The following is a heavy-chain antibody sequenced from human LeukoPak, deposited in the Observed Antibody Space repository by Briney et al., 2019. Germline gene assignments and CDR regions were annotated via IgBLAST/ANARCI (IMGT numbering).Heavy chain of an antibody. J-gene: IGHJ4*02. V-gene: IGHV4-59*01. CDR1: GGSISSYY. CDR3: ARDRQPLGYPNYFDY. Sequence: SETLSLTCTVSGGSISSYYWSWVRQPPGKGLEGVGYIYYSGSTNYNPSLKSRVTISVDTSKNQFSLKLSSVTAADTAVYYCARDRQPLGYPNYFDYWGQGTLVTVSS. CDR2: IYYSGST. D-gene: IGHD5-18*01.